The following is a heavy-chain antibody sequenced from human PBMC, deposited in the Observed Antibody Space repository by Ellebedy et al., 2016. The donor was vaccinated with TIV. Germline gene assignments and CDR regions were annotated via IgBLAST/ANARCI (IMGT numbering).Heavy chain of an antibody. CDR1: GGSVSSNNYY. D-gene: IGHD1-26*01. V-gene: IGHV4-30-4*01. Sequence: SETLSLXXTVSGGSVSSNNYYWTWIRQPPGKGLEWIGYIYYNVRTDYNPSLKSRVTISVDTSRNQFSLRLSSVTAADSAVYYCVGATGGMSDSWFDPWGQGALVTVSS. CDR3: VGATGGMSDSWFDP. CDR2: IYYNVRT. J-gene: IGHJ5*02.